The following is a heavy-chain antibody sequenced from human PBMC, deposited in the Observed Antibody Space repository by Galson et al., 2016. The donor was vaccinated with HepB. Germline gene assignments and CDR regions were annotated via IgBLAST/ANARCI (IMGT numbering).Heavy chain of an antibody. CDR2: ISWNSGSI. CDR3: AKDWGVGQELGLFDY. Sequence: SLRLSCAASGFTFDDYAMHWVRQAPGKGLEWVSGISWNSGSIGYADSVKGRFTISRDNAKNSLYLQMNSLRAEDTALYYCAKDWGVGQELGLFDYWGQGTLVTVSS. D-gene: IGHD6-13*01. CDR1: GFTFDDYA. J-gene: IGHJ4*02. V-gene: IGHV3-9*01.